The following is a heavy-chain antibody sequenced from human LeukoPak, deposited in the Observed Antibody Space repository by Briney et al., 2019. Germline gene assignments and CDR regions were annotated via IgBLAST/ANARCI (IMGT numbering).Heavy chain of an antibody. V-gene: IGHV3-23*01. D-gene: IGHD3-10*01. CDR2: ISGSGGST. CDR1: GFTFSNYA. CDR3: ATSHSGSYYNVGDY. Sequence: PGGSLRLSCAASGFTFSNYAMSWVRQAPGKGLDWVSAISGSGGSTYYADSVKGRFTISRDNSKNTLYLQMNSLRAEDTAVYYCATSHSGSYYNVGDYWGQGTLVTVSS. J-gene: IGHJ4*02.